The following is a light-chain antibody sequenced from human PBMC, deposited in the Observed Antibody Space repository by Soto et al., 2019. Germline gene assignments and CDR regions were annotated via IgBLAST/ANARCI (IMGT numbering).Light chain of an antibody. V-gene: IGLV2-14*01. Sequence: QSALTQPASVSGSPGQSITISCTGTSSDVGGYNYVSWYQQHPGKAPKFMSYDVSNRPSGVSNRFSGSKSGNTASLPISGLQAEDEADYYCSSYTTSNTRQIVFGTGTKLTVL. J-gene: IGLJ1*01. CDR2: DVS. CDR3: SSYTTSNTRQIV. CDR1: SSDVGGYNY.